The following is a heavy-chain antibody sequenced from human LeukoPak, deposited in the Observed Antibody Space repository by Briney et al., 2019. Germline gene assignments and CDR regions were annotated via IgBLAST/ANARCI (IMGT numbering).Heavy chain of an antibody. CDR2: IYYSGST. CDR3: ARARYVSSFYAFDI. J-gene: IGHJ3*02. D-gene: IGHD3-9*01. V-gene: IGHV4-59*01. Sequence: PSETLSLTCTVSGGSISSYYWSWIRQPPGKGLEWIGYIYYSGSTNYNPSLKSRVTISVDTSKNQFSLKLSSVTAADTAMYYCARARYVSSFYAFDIWGQGTLVTVSS. CDR1: GGSISSYY.